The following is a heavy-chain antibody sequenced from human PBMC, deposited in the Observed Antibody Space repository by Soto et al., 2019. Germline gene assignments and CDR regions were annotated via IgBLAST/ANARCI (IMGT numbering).Heavy chain of an antibody. CDR1: VFILINYT. CDR2: ISGSSTYI. D-gene: IGHD2-15*01. CDR3: ARDRCRGGSCYRTYAFDL. V-gene: IGHV3-21*06. Sequence: GWSLRLSCAWSVFILINYTMNWVRQAPGKGLEWVSSISGSSTYIYYADSVKGRFTISRDNAKNSLSLEMNSLRVEDTAVYFCARDRCRGGSCYRTYAFDLWGRGTLVTVSS. J-gene: IGHJ3*01.